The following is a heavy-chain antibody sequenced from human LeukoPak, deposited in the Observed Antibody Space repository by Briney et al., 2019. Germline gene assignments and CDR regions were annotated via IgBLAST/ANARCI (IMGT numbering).Heavy chain of an antibody. J-gene: IGHJ4*01. CDR1: GFTFSNDA. Sequence: GTSLRLSCAGSGFTFSNDAMHWVRQAPGKGLEWVADTSYDGTAIYYADSVKGRFTISKDNSRNTLYLQMNSLSVEDTAVYYCVSDMLPGYPSYPDYWGHGTLVTVSS. D-gene: IGHD3-10*02. CDR2: TSYDGTAI. V-gene: IGHV3-30*04. CDR3: VSDMLPGYPSYPDY.